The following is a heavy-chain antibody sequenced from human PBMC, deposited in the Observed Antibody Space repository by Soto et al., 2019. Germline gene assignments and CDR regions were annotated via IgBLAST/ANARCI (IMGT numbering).Heavy chain of an antibody. CDR1: GGSISSGNYY. CDR3: ARKATVTTCFDY. D-gene: IGHD4-17*01. V-gene: IGHV4-31*03. J-gene: IGHJ4*02. Sequence: QVQLQESGPGLVKPSQTLSLTCTVSGGSISSGNYYWSWIRQHPGKGLEWIGYIYYSGSTYYNPSLKSRVTMSVDTSKNQFSLKLSSVTAADTAVYYCARKATVTTCFDYWGQGTLVTVSS. CDR2: IYYSGST.